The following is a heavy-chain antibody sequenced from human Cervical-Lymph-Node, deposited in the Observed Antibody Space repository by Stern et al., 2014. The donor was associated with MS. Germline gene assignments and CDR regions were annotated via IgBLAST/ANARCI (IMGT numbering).Heavy chain of an antibody. Sequence: VQLVESGAEAKKPGASVNVSCKASGYTFTNYYIHWVRQAPGQGLEWMGWMNPYSGNAVYAQKFQGRVTMTRDTSTSTDYLELTSLRSEDTAVFYCARGRELLSLDYWGQGTLVTVSS. V-gene: IGHV1-8*02. D-gene: IGHD1-26*01. J-gene: IGHJ4*02. CDR1: GYTFTNYY. CDR2: MNPYSGNA. CDR3: ARGRELLSLDY.